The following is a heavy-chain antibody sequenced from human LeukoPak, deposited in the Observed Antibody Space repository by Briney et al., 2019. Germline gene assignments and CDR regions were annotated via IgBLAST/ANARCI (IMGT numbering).Heavy chain of an antibody. D-gene: IGHD3-22*01. CDR3: ARATYYYDSSGYWHFDY. CDR1: GGTFSSYA. J-gene: IGHJ4*02. V-gene: IGHV1-69*13. Sequence: ASVXVSCKASGGTFSSYAISWVRQAPGQGLEWMGGIIPIFGTANYAQKFQGRVTITADESTSTAYMELSSLRSEDTAAYYCARATYYYDSSGYWHFDYWGQGTLVTVSS. CDR2: IIPIFGTA.